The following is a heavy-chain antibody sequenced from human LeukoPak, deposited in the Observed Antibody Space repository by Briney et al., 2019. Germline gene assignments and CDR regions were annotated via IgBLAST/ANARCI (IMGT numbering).Heavy chain of an antibody. Sequence: PGGSLRLSCAASGFTFSSYGMHWVRQAPGKGLEWVAVIWYDGSNKYYADSVKGRFTISRDNSKNTLYLQMNSLGAEDTAVYYCARGEDIVVVPAAGDRYSWFDPWGQGTLVTVSS. CDR2: IWYDGSNK. CDR3: ARGEDIVVVPAAGDRYSWFDP. CDR1: GFTFSSYG. V-gene: IGHV3-33*01. D-gene: IGHD2-2*01. J-gene: IGHJ5*02.